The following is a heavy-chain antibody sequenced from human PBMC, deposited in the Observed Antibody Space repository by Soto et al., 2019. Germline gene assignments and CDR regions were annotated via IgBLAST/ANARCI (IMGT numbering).Heavy chain of an antibody. J-gene: IGHJ4*02. V-gene: IGHV4-59*08. D-gene: IGHD3-10*01. CDR3: VRHNYGSGSTYIDY. CDR1: GGSISSYY. CDR2: IYYSGST. Sequence: SETLSLTCTVSGGSISSYYWSWIRQPPGKGLEWIGYIYYSGSTNYNPSLKSRVTISVDTSKNQFSLKLNSMTAADTAVYYCVRHNYGSGSTYIDYWGQGTLVTVSS.